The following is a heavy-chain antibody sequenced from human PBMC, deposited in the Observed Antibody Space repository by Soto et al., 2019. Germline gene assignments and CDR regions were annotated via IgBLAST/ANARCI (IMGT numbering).Heavy chain of an antibody. J-gene: IGHJ5*02. CDR1: GGSISSYY. CDR3: ARESASGDGYVS. D-gene: IGHD5-12*01. Sequence: QVQLQESGPGLVKPSETLSLTCTVSGGSISSYYWSWIRQPPGKGLEWIGYIYYSGSTNYNPSLSSRXXLXVXXSRNQFSLKLSSVPAADTAVYYCARESASGDGYVSWGQGTLVTVSS. V-gene: IGHV4-59*01. CDR2: IYYSGST.